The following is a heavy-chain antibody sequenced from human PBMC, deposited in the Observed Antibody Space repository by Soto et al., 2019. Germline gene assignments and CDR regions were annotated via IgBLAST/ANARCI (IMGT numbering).Heavy chain of an antibody. D-gene: IGHD1-26*01. CDR2: INPSSGTT. CDR1: GYIFIHCF. CDR3: ARSLGETTSLLDY. Sequence: QVQLVQSGAEMKQPGASVKLSCQASGYIFIHCFMHWVRQAPGQGLEWMGVINPSSGTTTYAQKFQGRVTVTRDTSTSTVYMELSSLGSGDTAMYYCARSLGETTSLLDYWGQGSLVTVSA. J-gene: IGHJ4*02. V-gene: IGHV1-46*01.